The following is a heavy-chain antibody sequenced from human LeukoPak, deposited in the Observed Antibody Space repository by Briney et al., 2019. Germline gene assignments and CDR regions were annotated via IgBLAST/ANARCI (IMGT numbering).Heavy chain of an antibody. CDR3: ARDPDIVVAMAFDI. V-gene: IGHV3-21*01. Sequence: GGSLRLSCAASGFTFSSYSMNWVRQAPGKGLEWVSSISSSSSYIYYADSVKGRFTISRDNAKNSLYLQMNSLRAEDTAVYYCARDPDIVVAMAFDIWGQGTMVTVSS. CDR2: ISSSSSYI. CDR1: GFTFSSYS. D-gene: IGHD2-2*01. J-gene: IGHJ3*02.